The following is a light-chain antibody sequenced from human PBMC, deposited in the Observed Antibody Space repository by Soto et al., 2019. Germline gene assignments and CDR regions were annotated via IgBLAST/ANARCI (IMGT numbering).Light chain of an antibody. CDR1: SSNIASRS. CDR2: EVS. Sequence: QSVLTQPPSASATPGQRVTISCSGSSSNIASRSVYWYQQLPGTAPKLMIFEVSNRPSGVSNRFSGSKSGNMASLTISGLQTEDEADFYCASYTSTSALVLFGGGTKLTVL. CDR3: ASYTSTSALVL. J-gene: IGLJ3*02. V-gene: IGLV1-44*01.